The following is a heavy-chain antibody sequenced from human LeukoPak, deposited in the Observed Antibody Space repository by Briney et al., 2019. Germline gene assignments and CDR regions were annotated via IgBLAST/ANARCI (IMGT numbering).Heavy chain of an antibody. Sequence: ASVKVSCKASGGTFSSYAISWGRQAPGQGLEWMGRIIPILGIANYAQKFQGRVTITADKSTSTAYMELSSLRSEDTAVYYCARSVSTGRTYPDYWGQGTLVTVSS. CDR1: GGTFSSYA. V-gene: IGHV1-69*04. CDR3: ARSVSTGRTYPDY. CDR2: IIPILGIA. J-gene: IGHJ4*02. D-gene: IGHD1-1*01.